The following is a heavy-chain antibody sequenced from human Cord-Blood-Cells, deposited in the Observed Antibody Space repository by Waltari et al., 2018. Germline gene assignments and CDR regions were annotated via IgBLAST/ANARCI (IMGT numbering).Heavy chain of an antibody. CDR1: GFTFSSYE. J-gene: IGHJ4*02. Sequence: EVQLVESGGGLVQPGGSLRLSCAASGFTFSSYEMNWVRQAPGKGLEWVSYISSSGSTIYYADSVKGRFTIARDNAKNSLYLQMNSLRAEDTAVYYCARGYSGYDSDYWGQGTLVTVSS. CDR3: ARGYSGYDSDY. V-gene: IGHV3-48*03. D-gene: IGHD5-12*01. CDR2: ISSSGSTI.